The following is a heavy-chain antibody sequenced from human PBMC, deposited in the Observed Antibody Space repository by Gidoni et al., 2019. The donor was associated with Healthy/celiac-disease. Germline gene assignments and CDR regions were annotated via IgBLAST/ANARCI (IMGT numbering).Heavy chain of an antibody. CDR3: AHRIGFTRDDAFDI. Sequence: QITLKESGPTLVKPTQTLTLTCTFSGFSLSTSGVGVGWIRQPPGKALEWLALIYWNDDKRYSPSLKSRLTITKDTSKNQVVLTMTNMDPVDTATYYCAHRIGFTRDDAFDIWGQGTMVTVSS. CDR2: IYWNDDK. V-gene: IGHV2-5*01. J-gene: IGHJ3*02. CDR1: GFSLSTSGVG.